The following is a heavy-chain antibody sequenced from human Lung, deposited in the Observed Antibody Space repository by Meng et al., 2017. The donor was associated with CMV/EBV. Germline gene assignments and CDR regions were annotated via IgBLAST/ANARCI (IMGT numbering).Heavy chain of an antibody. CDR1: GGSINSVGYY. V-gene: IGHV4-31*03. CDR3: ARSVGCSSTYCYTYTSSWYPDY. D-gene: IGHD6-13*01. CDR2: IYYSGGT. Sequence: SXTXSLXCTVSGGSINSVGYYWTWIRQHPGKGLEWIGYIYYSGGTNYNPSLQSRVTISVDTSKNQFSLKLSSVTAADTAMYYCARSVGCSSTYCYTYTSSWYPDYXGQGTLVTVSS. J-gene: IGHJ4*02.